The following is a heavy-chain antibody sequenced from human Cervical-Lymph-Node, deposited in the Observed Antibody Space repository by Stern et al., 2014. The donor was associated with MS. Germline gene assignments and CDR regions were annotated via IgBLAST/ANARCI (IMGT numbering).Heavy chain of an antibody. Sequence: QVQLVESGGGVVKPGRSLRLSCAASGFTFSSSGMHWVRQAQGKGLEWLAIIWYDGSNRYYADSVKGRFTISRDNSKNTLYLQMNSLRADDTAVYYCAREGGNTAEYFQHWGQGTLVTVSS. CDR2: IWYDGSNR. CDR3: AREGGNTAEYFQH. D-gene: IGHD4-23*01. J-gene: IGHJ1*01. CDR1: GFTFSSSG. V-gene: IGHV3-33*01.